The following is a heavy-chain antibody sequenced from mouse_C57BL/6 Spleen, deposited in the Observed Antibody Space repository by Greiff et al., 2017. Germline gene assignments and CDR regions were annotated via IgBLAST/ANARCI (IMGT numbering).Heavy chain of an antibody. V-gene: IGHV6-3*01. CDR1: GFTFSNYW. CDR2: IRLKSDNYAT. Sequence: VQLKESGGGLVQPGGSMKLSCVASGFTFSNYWMNWVRQSPEKGLEWVAQIRLKSDNYATHYAESVKGRFTISRDDSKSSVYLQMNNLRAEDTGIYYCTAMIRRAWFAYWGQGTLVTVSA. J-gene: IGHJ3*01. CDR3: TAMIRRAWFAY. D-gene: IGHD2-4*01.